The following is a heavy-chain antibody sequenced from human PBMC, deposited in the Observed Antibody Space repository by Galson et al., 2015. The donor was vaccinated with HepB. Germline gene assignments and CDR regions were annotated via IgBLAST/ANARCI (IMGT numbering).Heavy chain of an antibody. CDR3: ARVGGGGDYENAFDI. J-gene: IGHJ3*02. CDR1: GGTFSSYA. Sequence: SVKVSCKASGGTFSSYAISWVRQAPGQGLEWMGGIIPIFGTANYAQKFQGRVTITADESTSTAYVELSSLRSEDTAVYSCARVGGGGDYENAFDIWGQGTMITVSS. D-gene: IGHD2-21*02. V-gene: IGHV1-69*13. CDR2: IIPIFGTA.